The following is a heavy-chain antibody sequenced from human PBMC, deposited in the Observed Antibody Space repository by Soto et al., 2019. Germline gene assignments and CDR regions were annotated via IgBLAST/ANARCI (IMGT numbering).Heavy chain of an antibody. V-gene: IGHV3-74*01. J-gene: IGHJ4*02. Sequence: EVQLVESGGGLVQPGGSLRLSCAASGFTFSSYLMHWVRQAPGKGLVWVSRIDSDGRTTRYADSVKGRFTISRDNAKNMLYLQVNSLRAEDTAVYYCARDGGSGTPFDYWGQGDLVTVSS. CDR2: IDSDGRTT. D-gene: IGHD3-16*01. CDR3: ARDGGSGTPFDY. CDR1: GFTFSSYL.